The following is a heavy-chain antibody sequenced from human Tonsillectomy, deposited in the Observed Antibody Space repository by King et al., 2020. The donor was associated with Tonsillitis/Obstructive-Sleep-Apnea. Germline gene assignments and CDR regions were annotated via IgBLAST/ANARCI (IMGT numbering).Heavy chain of an antibody. J-gene: IGHJ1*01. CDR1: GGSISSGDHY. D-gene: IGHD6-19*01. CDR3: AKARAVAGRGYFHH. Sequence: QLQESGPGLVKPSQTLFLTCTVSGGSISSGDHYWGWIRQPPGQGLEWIGTISHSGSTYYNSSLKSRVTISVDTSKNQFSLQLNSVTAADTAVYHCAKARAVAGRGYFHHWGQGSLVTVSS. V-gene: IGHV4-39*07. CDR2: ISHSGST.